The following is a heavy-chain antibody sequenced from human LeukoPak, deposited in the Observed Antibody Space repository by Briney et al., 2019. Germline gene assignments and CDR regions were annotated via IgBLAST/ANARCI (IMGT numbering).Heavy chain of an antibody. CDR1: GGSISSYY. Sequence: SETLSLTCTVSGGSISSYYWSWIRQPPGKGLEWIGYISYSGSTNYNPSLKSRVTISVDTSKNQFSLKLSSVTAADTAVYYCAREPHSMKYYYGSGSLAGILDVWGKGTTVTVSS. D-gene: IGHD3-10*01. V-gene: IGHV4-59*01. J-gene: IGHJ6*04. CDR3: AREPHSMKYYYGSGSLAGILDV. CDR2: ISYSGST.